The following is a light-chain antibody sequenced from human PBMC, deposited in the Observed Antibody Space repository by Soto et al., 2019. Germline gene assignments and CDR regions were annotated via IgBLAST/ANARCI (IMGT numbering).Light chain of an antibody. Sequence: EIVLTQSPGTLSLSPGERATLSCRASQSVSNNYLAWYQQKPGQAPRLLIYGASNRATGIPDRFSGSGSGTDFTLTISSLQSEDFAVYYCQRYDNWPLTFGGGTRVEIK. CDR1: QSVSNNY. CDR3: QRYDNWPLT. CDR2: GAS. V-gene: IGKV3-20*01. J-gene: IGKJ4*01.